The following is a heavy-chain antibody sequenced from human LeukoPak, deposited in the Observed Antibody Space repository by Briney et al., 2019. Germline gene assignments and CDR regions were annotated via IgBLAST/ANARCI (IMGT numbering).Heavy chain of an antibody. Sequence: KTGGSLRLSCTASGFPFSNYNLNWVRQAPGKGLEWVSSISYSSRYIYYADSVKGRFTISRDDAKNSLYLQMNSLRAEDTAVYYCAKPSCGGDCQGYFQHWGQGTLVTVSS. V-gene: IGHV3-21*01. J-gene: IGHJ1*01. CDR3: AKPSCGGDCQGYFQH. CDR2: ISYSSRYI. D-gene: IGHD2-21*02. CDR1: GFPFSNYN.